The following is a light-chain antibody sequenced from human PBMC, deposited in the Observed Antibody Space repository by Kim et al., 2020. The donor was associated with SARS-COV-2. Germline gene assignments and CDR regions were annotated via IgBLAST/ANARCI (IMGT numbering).Light chain of an antibody. V-gene: IGLV3-1*01. Sequence: SYELTQPPSVSVSPGQTVTITCSGNKLGDKYVAWYRQRPGQSPVQVIYNDTKRPSGIPERISGSNSGNTASLTISGAQAIDEAAYYCQAWDGGGGGVVGG. CDR2: NDT. J-gene: IGLJ2*01. CDR3: QAWDGGGGGV. CDR1: KLGDKY.